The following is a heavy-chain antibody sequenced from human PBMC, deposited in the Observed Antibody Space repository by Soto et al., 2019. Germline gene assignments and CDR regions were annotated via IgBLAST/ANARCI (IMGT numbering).Heavy chain of an antibody. CDR2: ISYDGSNK. D-gene: IGHD3-3*01. J-gene: IGHJ4*02. Sequence: GGSLRLSCAASGFTFSSYAMHWVRQAPGKGLEWVAVISYDGSNKYYADSVKGRFTIFRDNSKNTLYLQMNSLRAEDTAVYYCARGAIFGVVIIPIADYWGQGTLVTVSS. CDR1: GFTFSSYA. CDR3: ARGAIFGVVIIPIADY. V-gene: IGHV3-30-3*01.